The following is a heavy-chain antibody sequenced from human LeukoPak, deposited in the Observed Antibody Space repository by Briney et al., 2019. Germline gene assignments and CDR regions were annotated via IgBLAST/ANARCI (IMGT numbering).Heavy chain of an antibody. Sequence: PSETLSLTCTVSGGSISSYYWSWIRQPPGKGLEWIGYIYYSGSTNYNPSLKSRVTISVDTSKNQFSLKLSSVTAADTAVYYCARASTTTVTTNWFDPWGQGTLVTVSS. CDR1: GGSISSYY. D-gene: IGHD4-17*01. V-gene: IGHV4-59*12. CDR2: IYYSGST. J-gene: IGHJ5*02. CDR3: ARASTTTVTTNWFDP.